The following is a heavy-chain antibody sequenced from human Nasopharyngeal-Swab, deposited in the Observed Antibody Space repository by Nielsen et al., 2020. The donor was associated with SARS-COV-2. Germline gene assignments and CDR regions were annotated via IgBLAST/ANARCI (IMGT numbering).Heavy chain of an antibody. V-gene: IGHV3-43*01. D-gene: IGHD6-19*01. Sequence: GESLKIYCAASGFTFDDYTMHWVRQAPGKGLEWVSLISWDGGSTYYADSVKGRFTISRDNSKNSLYLQMNSLRTEDTALYYCAKASISSGWDWGQGTLVTVSS. CDR2: ISWDGGST. CDR1: GFTFDDYT. J-gene: IGHJ4*02. CDR3: AKASISSGWD.